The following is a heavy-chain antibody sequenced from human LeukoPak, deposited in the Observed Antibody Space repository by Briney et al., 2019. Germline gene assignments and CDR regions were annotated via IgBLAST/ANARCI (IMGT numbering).Heavy chain of an antibody. D-gene: IGHD6-6*01. CDR3: ARGKGRKRAYSSSMRHDYYYYMDV. J-gene: IGHJ6*03. Sequence: SETLSLTCTVSGGSISSSSYYWGWIRQPPGKGLEWIGSIYYSGSTYYNPSLKSRVTISVDTSKNQFSLKLSSVTAADTAVYYCARGKGRKRAYSSSMRHDYYYYMDVWGKGTTVTVSS. CDR2: IYYSGST. V-gene: IGHV4-39*07. CDR1: GGSISSSSYY.